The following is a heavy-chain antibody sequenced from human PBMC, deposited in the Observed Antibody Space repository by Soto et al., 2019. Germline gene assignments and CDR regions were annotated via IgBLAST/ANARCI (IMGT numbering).Heavy chain of an antibody. CDR1: GFTFSGSA. D-gene: IGHD6-13*01. CDR3: TRSVAAADDAFDI. Sequence: EVQLVESGGGLVQPGGSLKLSCAASGFTFSGSAMHWVRQASGKGLEWVGRIRSKANSYATVYAASVKGRFTISRDDSKNTAYLQMNSLKTEDTAVYYGTRSVAAADDAFDIWGQGTMVTVSS. J-gene: IGHJ3*02. CDR2: IRSKANSYAT. V-gene: IGHV3-73*02.